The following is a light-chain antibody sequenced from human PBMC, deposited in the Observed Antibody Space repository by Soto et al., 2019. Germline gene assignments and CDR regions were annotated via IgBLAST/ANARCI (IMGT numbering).Light chain of an antibody. CDR1: SSNIGAGYD. CDR2: GNS. CDR3: QSYDNSVSGSGV. V-gene: IGLV1-40*01. Sequence: QSVLTQPPSVSGAPGQRVTISCTGSSSNIGAGYDVHWYQQLPGTAPKLLIYGNSNRPSGVPDRFSGSKSGTSASLAITGLQAEDEADYYCQSYDNSVSGSGVFGTGTKVTVL. J-gene: IGLJ1*01.